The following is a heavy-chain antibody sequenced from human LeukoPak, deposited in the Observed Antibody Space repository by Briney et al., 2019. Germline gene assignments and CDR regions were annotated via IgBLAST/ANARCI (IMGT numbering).Heavy chain of an antibody. CDR3: ARDNLPDWETQLNWLDP. D-gene: IGHD1-26*01. CDR2: ISSSGEST. J-gene: IGHJ5*02. CDR1: GFTFSSYS. Sequence: TGGSLRLSCEASGFTFSSYSMNWVRQAPGKGLEWVSGISSSGESTYYADSVKGRFTISRDNSKNVVYLQLNSVTVEDVAVYYCARDNLPDWETQLNWLDPWGQGTQVTVSS. V-gene: IGHV3-23*01.